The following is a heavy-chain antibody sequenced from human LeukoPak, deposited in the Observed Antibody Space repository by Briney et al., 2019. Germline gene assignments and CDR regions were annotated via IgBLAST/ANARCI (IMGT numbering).Heavy chain of an antibody. D-gene: IGHD6-19*01. J-gene: IGHJ5*02. V-gene: IGHV3-30-3*01. CDR3: ARVCNSSGWWGPAWWFDP. CDR2: ISYDGSNK. Sequence: GGSLRLSCAASGFTFSSYAMHWVRQAPGKGLEWVAVISYDGSNKYYADSVKGRFTISRDNSKNTLYLQMNSLRAEDTAVYYCARVCNSSGWWGPAWWFDPWGQGTLVTVSS. CDR1: GFTFSSYA.